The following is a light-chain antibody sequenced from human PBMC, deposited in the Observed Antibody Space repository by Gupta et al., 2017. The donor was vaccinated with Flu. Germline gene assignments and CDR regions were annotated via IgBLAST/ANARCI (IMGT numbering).Light chain of an antibody. V-gene: IGLV6-57*03. CDR1: SGAFGSNY. Sequence: FMLTQPHSVSESPEKTVTISCTRSSGAFGSNYVQWYQQRPGSAPTTVIYDDNQRPSGVPDRFSCSIDRSSNSASLTISGLKTEDEADYYCQSYDTNNHWVFGGGTKLTVL. J-gene: IGLJ3*02. CDR3: QSYDTNNHWV. CDR2: DDN.